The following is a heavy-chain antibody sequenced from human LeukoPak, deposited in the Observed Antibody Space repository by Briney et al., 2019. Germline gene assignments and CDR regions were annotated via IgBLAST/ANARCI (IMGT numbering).Heavy chain of an antibody. V-gene: IGHV4-59*01. Sequence: SETLSLTCTVSGGSINAYYWSWVRQSPGKGLEWIGYVHYGGSTNYNPSLKSRVTISVDASKNHFSLRLTSMTAADTAVYYCARETSITIFGVVTATYDAFDIWGQGTMVTVSS. J-gene: IGHJ3*02. CDR2: VHYGGST. CDR1: GGSINAYY. D-gene: IGHD3-3*01. CDR3: ARETSITIFGVVTATYDAFDI.